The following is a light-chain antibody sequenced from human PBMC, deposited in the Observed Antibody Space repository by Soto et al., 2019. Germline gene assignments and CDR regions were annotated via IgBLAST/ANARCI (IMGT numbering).Light chain of an antibody. J-gene: IGLJ1*01. Sequence: QSVLTQPRSVSWSPGQSVALSCTVTSSNVGGYNYVSWYQQHPGKAPKLMIYDVSKRPSGVPDRFSGSKSGNTASLSISGLQAEDEADYYCCSLTTSHTYVFGSGTKVTVL. CDR1: SSNVGGYNY. CDR2: DVS. V-gene: IGLV2-11*01. CDR3: CSLTTSHTYV.